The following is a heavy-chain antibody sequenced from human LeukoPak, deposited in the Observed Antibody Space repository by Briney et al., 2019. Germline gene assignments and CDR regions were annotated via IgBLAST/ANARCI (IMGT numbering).Heavy chain of an antibody. CDR3: ARADILTGYYPVDP. Sequence: ASVKVSCKASGYTFTSYGISWVRQAPGQGLEWMGWISAYNGNTNYTQKLQGRVTMTTDTSTSTAYMELRSLRSGDTAVYYCARADILTGYYPVDPWGQGTLVTVSS. D-gene: IGHD3-9*01. J-gene: IGHJ5*02. CDR1: GYTFTSYG. V-gene: IGHV1-18*01. CDR2: ISAYNGNT.